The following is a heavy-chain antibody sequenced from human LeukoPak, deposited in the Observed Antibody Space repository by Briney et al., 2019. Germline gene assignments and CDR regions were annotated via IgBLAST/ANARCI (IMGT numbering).Heavy chain of an antibody. J-gene: IGHJ6*03. CDR3: ARDRSPRRGYYYYYMDV. CDR2: ISSNGGST. CDR1: GFTFSSYA. D-gene: IGHD1-26*01. Sequence: GGSLRLSCAASGFTFSSYAMHWVRQAPGKGLEYVSAISSNGGSTYYANSVKGRFTISRDNSKNTLYLQMGSLRAEDMAVYYCARDRSPRRGYYYYYMDVWGKGTTVTVPS. V-gene: IGHV3-64*01.